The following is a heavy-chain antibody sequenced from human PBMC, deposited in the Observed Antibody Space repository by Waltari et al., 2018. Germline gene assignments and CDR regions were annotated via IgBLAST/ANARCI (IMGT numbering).Heavy chain of an antibody. CDR3: ARDVPDIVLVGQIDY. J-gene: IGHJ4*02. Sequence: EVQLVESGGGLVKPGGSLRLSCAASGFTFSSYSMNWVRQAPGKGLEWVSSISSSSSYIYYADSVKCRFTISRDNAKNSLYLQMNSLRAEDTAVYYCARDVPDIVLVGQIDYWGQGTLVTVSS. D-gene: IGHD2-8*02. V-gene: IGHV3-21*01. CDR2: ISSSSSYI. CDR1: GFTFSSYS.